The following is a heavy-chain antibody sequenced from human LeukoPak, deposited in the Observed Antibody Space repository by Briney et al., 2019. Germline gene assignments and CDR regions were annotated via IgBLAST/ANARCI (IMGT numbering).Heavy chain of an antibody. V-gene: IGHV3-23*01. CDR2: ISGSGGST. D-gene: IGHD3-10*01. CDR3: AKRGVVIRVVLVGFHKEAYYFDS. J-gene: IGHJ4*02. Sequence: PGGSLRLSCAVSGITLSNYGMSWVRQAPGKGLEWVAGISGSGGSTDYADSVKGRFTISRDNPKTTLYLQMNMLRAEDTAVYFCAKRGVVIRVVLVGFHKEAYYFDSWGQGALVTVSS. CDR1: GITLSNYG.